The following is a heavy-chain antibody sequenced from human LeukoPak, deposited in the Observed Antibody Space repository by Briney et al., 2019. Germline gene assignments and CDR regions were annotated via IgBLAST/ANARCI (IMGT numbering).Heavy chain of an antibody. CDR2: INGDGSST. V-gene: IGHV3-74*01. CDR1: GFTFSTYW. J-gene: IGHJ1*01. Sequence: GGSLRLSCAASGFTFSTYWMHWVRQAPGKGLVWVSRINGDGSSTNYADSVKGRSTISRDNPKNTLYLQINSLRAEDTAVYYCAAYDSSGYASKYFQHWGQGTLVTVSS. D-gene: IGHD3-22*01. CDR3: AAYDSSGYASKYFQH.